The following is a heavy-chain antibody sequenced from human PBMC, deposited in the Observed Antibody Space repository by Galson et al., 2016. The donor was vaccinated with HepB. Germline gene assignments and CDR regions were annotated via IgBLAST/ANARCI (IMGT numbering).Heavy chain of an antibody. CDR3: ASLSPAIAAAT. D-gene: IGHD6-13*01. J-gene: IGHJ5*02. Sequence: TLSLTCAVSGGFIGSGAYSWNWIRQPPGKGLEWIGYIYHSGDTYYNPSLKSRVAISVDKSKNQFSLKLNSLTAADTAVYYCASLSPAIAAATWGQGTLVTVSS. CDR1: GGFIGSGAYS. CDR2: IYHSGDT. V-gene: IGHV4-30-2*01.